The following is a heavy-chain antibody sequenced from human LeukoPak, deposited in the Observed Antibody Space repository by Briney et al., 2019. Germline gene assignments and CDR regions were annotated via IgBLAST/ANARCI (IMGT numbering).Heavy chain of an antibody. D-gene: IGHD6-19*01. J-gene: IGHJ4*02. Sequence: GASVKASCKASGYTFTSYAMNWVRQAPGQGLEWMGWINTDTGNPTYAQGFTGRFVLSLDTSVSTTYLQINNLKAEDTAVYYCARDIQGVTVAGDYWGQGTLVTVSS. CDR3: ARDIQGVTVAGDY. CDR1: GYTFTSYA. CDR2: INTDTGNP. V-gene: IGHV7-4-1*02.